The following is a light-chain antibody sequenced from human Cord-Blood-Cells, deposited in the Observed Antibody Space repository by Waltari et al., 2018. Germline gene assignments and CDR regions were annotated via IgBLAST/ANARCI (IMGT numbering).Light chain of an antibody. CDR1: SSDVGGYTY. V-gene: IGLV2-11*01. J-gene: IGLJ3*02. CDR3: CSYAGSYTWV. Sequence: QSALTQPRSVSGSPGQSVTISCPGTSSDVGGYTYVSWYQQHPGKAPKPMIYDVSKRPSGVPDRFSGSKSGNTASLTISGLQAEDEADYYCCSYAGSYTWVFGGGTKLTVL. CDR2: DVS.